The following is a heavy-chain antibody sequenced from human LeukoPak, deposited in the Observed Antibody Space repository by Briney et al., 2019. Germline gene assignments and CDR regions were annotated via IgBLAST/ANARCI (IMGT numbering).Heavy chain of an antibody. CDR3: APGDYYFDY. D-gene: IGHD1-26*01. V-gene: IGHV1-2*02. Sequence: AAVKVSCKASGYTFTGYYRHWVRQAPGQGLEWMGWIKPNSGGTNYAQKFQGRVKMTRETHISTAYMELSRLRSDDTAVYYRAPGDYYFDYWGQGTLVTVSS. CDR2: IKPNSGGT. J-gene: IGHJ4*02. CDR1: GYTFTGYY.